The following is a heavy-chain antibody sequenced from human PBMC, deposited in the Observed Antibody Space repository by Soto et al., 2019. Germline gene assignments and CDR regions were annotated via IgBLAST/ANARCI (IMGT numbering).Heavy chain of an antibody. Sequence: GGSLRLSCAASGFTFSSYGMHWVRQAPGKGLERVAVISYDGSNKYYADSVKGRFTISRDNSKYTLYLQMNSLRAEDMAVYYCAKDRGIQLWLRQIVDYWGQGT. V-gene: IGHV3-30*18. CDR1: GFTFSSYG. D-gene: IGHD5-18*01. CDR3: AKDRGIQLWLRQIVDY. J-gene: IGHJ4*02. CDR2: ISYDGSNK.